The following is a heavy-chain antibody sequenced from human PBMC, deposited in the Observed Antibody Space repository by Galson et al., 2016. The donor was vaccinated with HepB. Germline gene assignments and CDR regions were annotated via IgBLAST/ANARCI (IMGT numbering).Heavy chain of an antibody. J-gene: IGHJ5*02. CDR2: IYHTGST. CDR3: ARVAVGYQAFDP. D-gene: IGHD2-2*01. CDR1: GASITTYY. V-gene: IGHV4-59*01. Sequence: ETLSLTCTVSGASITTYYWSWIRQPPGRGLEWIGYIYHTGSTNYNPSLKSRVTISGDTSKNQFSLELSSVTAADTAVYYCARVAVGYQAFDPWGQGTLVTVSS.